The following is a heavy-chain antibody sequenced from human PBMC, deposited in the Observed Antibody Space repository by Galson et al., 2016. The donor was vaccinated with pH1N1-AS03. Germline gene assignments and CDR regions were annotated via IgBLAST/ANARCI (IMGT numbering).Heavy chain of an antibody. V-gene: IGHV1-2*04. CDR2: INPENGVT. CDR1: GYIFTDFY. CDR3: ARDPRGPCSSATCATTYYFGMDV. J-gene: IGHJ6*02. Sequence: SCKASGYIFTDFYVHWVRQAPGQGLEWMGWINPENGVTNYAQKFQAWVTMTGDTSISTAYMELHGLKSDDTAVYYCARDPRGPCSSATCATTYYFGMDVWGQGTTVIVSS. D-gene: IGHD1-26*01.